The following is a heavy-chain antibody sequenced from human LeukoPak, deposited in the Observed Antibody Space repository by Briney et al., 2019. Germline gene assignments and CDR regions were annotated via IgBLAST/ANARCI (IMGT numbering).Heavy chain of an antibody. V-gene: IGHV3-23*01. Sequence: GGSLRLSCAASGFTFSSYAMSWVRQAPGKGLEWVSGITGDGGTPYYADSVKGRFTISRDNSKSTLFLQMNNLRGEDTAVYYCTKEMSCSAVSCYGLDYWGQGTLVTVSS. CDR2: ITGDGGTP. CDR1: GFTFSSYA. CDR3: TKEMSCSAVSCYGLDY. J-gene: IGHJ4*02. D-gene: IGHD2-15*01.